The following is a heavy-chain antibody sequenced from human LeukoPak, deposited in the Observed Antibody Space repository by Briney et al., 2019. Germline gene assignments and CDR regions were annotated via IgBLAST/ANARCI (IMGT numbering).Heavy chain of an antibody. CDR2: IYYSGST. Sequence: PSETLSPTCTVSGGSISSYYWSWIRQPPGKGLEWIGYIYYSGSTNYNPSLKSRVTISVDTSKNQFSLKLSSVTAADTAVYYCARMGYSYGYFDYWGQGTLVTVSS. V-gene: IGHV4-59*01. D-gene: IGHD5-18*01. CDR3: ARMGYSYGYFDY. CDR1: GGSISSYY. J-gene: IGHJ4*02.